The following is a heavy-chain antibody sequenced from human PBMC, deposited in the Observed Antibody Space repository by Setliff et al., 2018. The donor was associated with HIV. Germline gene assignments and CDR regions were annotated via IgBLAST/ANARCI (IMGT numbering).Heavy chain of an antibody. CDR3: ATWEGSFDY. Sequence: SWVRQHPGKGLEWIGYMYYSGSTYYNPSLKSRITISVDTSKNQFSMKLSSVTAADTAVYYCATWEGSFDYWGQGTLVTVSS. CDR2: MYYSGST. J-gene: IGHJ4*02. D-gene: IGHD1-26*01. V-gene: IGHV4-31*02.